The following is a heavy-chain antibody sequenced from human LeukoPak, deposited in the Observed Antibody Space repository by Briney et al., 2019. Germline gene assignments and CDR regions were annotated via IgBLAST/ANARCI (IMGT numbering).Heavy chain of an antibody. V-gene: IGHV3-23*01. J-gene: IGHJ4*02. Sequence: GGSLRLSCAASGFTFTNYAMTWVRQAPGRGLEWVSAISGSGGTTYSADSVKGRFTISRDNSKNTMYLQMNSLRAEDTAVYYCAKDDYYGSGHLDSWGQGTLVTVSS. CDR1: GFTFTNYA. CDR3: AKDDYYGSGHLDS. CDR2: ISGSGGTT. D-gene: IGHD3-10*01.